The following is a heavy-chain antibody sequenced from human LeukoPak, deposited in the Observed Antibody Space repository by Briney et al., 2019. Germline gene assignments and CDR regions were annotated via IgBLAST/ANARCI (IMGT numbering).Heavy chain of an antibody. CDR3: ARRGVRFLEWLGGGDWFHP. Sequence: ASVKVSCKASGYTFTGYYMHWVRQAPGQGLEWMGWINPNSGGTNYAQKFQGRVTMTRDTSISTAYMELSRLRSDDTAVYYCARRGVRFLEWLGGGDWFHPWGQGTLVTVSS. D-gene: IGHD3-3*01. CDR2: INPNSGGT. J-gene: IGHJ5*02. CDR1: GYTFTGYY. V-gene: IGHV1-2*02.